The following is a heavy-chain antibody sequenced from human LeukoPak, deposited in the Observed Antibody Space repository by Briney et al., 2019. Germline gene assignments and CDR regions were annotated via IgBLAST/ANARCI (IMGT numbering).Heavy chain of an antibody. CDR1: GYTFTAYY. CDR2: INPNSGGT. Sequence: ASVKVSCKASGYTFTAYYMHWVRHAPGQGLEWMGWINPNSGGTNYAQKFQGRVTMTRDTSISTAYMELSRLRSDDTAVYYCARGGPYDILTGYYNVIDYWGQGTLVTVSS. J-gene: IGHJ4*02. CDR3: ARGGPYDILTGYYNVIDY. V-gene: IGHV1-2*02. D-gene: IGHD3-9*01.